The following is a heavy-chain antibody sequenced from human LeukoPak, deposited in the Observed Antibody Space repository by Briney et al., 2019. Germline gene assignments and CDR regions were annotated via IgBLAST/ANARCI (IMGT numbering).Heavy chain of an antibody. D-gene: IGHD3-10*01. CDR2: IYYSGST. CDR1: GGSISSSSYY. J-gene: IGHJ4*02. Sequence: SETLSLTYTVSGGSISSSSYYWGWIRQPPGKGLEWIGSIYYSGSTYYNPSLKSRVTISVDTSKNQFSLKLSSVTAADTAVYYCARDSVRGYSSTFSYWGQGTLVTVSS. CDR3: ARDSVRGYSSTFSY. V-gene: IGHV4-39*07.